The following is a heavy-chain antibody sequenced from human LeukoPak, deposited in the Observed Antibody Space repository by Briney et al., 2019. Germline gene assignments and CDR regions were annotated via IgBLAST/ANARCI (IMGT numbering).Heavy chain of an antibody. J-gene: IGHJ4*02. V-gene: IGHV4-34*01. Sequence: NPSETLSLTCAVYGGSFSGYYWSWIRQPPGKGLEWIGEINHSGSTNYNPSLRSRVTISVDTSKNQFSLKLSSVTAADTAVYYCARGPDYDSSGYYDYWGQGTLVTVSS. CDR1: GGSFSGYY. D-gene: IGHD3-22*01. CDR2: INHSGST. CDR3: ARGPDYDSSGYYDY.